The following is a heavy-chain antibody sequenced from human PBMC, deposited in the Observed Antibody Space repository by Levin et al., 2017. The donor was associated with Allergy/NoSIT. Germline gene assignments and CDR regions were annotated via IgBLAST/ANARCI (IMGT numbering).Heavy chain of an antibody. CDR1: GFTFSSYA. D-gene: IGHD3-22*01. CDR3: AKDGYYYDSSGYYDY. V-gene: IGHV3-23*01. J-gene: IGHJ4*02. CDR2: ISGSGGST. Sequence: GGSLRLSCAASGFTFSSYAMSWVRQAPGKGLEWVSAISGSGGSTYYADSVKGRFAISRDNSKNTLYLQMNSLRAEDTAVYYCAKDGYYYDSSGYYDYWGQGTLVTVSS.